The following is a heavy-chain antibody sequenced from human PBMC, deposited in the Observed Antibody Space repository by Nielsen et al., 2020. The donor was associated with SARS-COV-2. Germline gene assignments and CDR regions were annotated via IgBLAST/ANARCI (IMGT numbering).Heavy chain of an antibody. D-gene: IGHD1-26*01. CDR2: INSDGSST. J-gene: IGHJ6*02. Sequence: GESLKISCAASGFTFSSYWMHWVRQAPGKGLVWVSRINSDGSSTSYADSVKGRFTISRDNAKNTLYLQMNSLRDEDTAVYYCARDPGGMDVWGQGTTVNVS. CDR1: GFTFSSYW. V-gene: IGHV3-74*01. CDR3: ARDPGGMDV.